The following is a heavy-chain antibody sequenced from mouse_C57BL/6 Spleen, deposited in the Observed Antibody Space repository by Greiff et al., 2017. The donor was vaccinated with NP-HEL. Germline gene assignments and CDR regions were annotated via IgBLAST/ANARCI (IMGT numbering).Heavy chain of an antibody. V-gene: IGHV1-85*01. J-gene: IGHJ4*01. D-gene: IGHD1-1*01. CDR2: IYPRDGST. CDR3: ARSLRYPYDAMDY. CDR1: GYTFTSYD. Sequence: QVQLQQSGPELVKPGASVKLSCKASGYTFTSYDINWVKQRPGQGLEWIGWIYPRDGSTKYTEKFKGKATLTVDTSSSTAYMELHSLTSEDSAVYFCARSLRYPYDAMDYWGQGTSVTVSS.